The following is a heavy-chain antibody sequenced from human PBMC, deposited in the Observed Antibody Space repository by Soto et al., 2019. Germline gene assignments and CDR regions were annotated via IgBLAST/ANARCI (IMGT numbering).Heavy chain of an antibody. CDR1: GFTFSSYD. J-gene: IGHJ4*02. V-gene: IGHV3-64*01. CDR2: ISSNGGIT. Sequence: EVQLVESGGGLVQPGGSLRLSCAASGFTFSSYDMHWVRQAPGKGLEYISAISSNGGITYFASSVKGRFTIYRDNSKNTLYLQMGGLRAEDMAVYYCVRDPSFDYWGQGTLVTVSS. CDR3: VRDPSFDY.